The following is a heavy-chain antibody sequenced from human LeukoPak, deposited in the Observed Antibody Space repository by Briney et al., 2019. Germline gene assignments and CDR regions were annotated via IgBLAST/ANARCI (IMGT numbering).Heavy chain of an antibody. CDR2: ISGSGGST. Sequence: PGGSLRLSCAASGFTFSSYAMSWVRQAPGKGLEWVSAISGSGGSTYYADSVKGRFTISRDNSKNTLYLQMNSLRAEDTAVYYCANDLGYCSSTSCFLAPFDYWGQGTLVTVSS. D-gene: IGHD2-2*01. V-gene: IGHV3-23*01. CDR1: GFTFSSYA. CDR3: ANDLGYCSSTSCFLAPFDY. J-gene: IGHJ4*02.